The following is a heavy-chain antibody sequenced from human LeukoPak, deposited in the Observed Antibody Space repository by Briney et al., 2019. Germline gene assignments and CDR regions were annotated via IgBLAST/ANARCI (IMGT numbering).Heavy chain of an antibody. CDR2: FDPEDGET. CDR1: GYTLTELS. Sequence: GASVKVSCKVSGYTLTELSMHWVRQAPGKGLEWMGGFDPEDGETIYAQKFQGRVTMTEDTSTDTAYMELSSLRSEDTAVYYCATGNLYYYDSTWAFDIWGQGTMVTVSS. CDR3: ATGNLYYYDSTWAFDI. D-gene: IGHD3-22*01. J-gene: IGHJ3*02. V-gene: IGHV1-24*01.